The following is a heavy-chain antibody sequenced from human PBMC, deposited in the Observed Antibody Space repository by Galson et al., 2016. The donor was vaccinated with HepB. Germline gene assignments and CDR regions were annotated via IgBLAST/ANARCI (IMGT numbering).Heavy chain of an antibody. CDR1: GYTFTSYY. J-gene: IGHJ5*02. CDR2: INPSGGST. V-gene: IGHV1-46*01. D-gene: IGHD4-17*01. CDR3: TRSSTVTTSLSRSGWFDP. Sequence: QSGAEVKKPGASVMLSCRASGYTFTSYYLHWVRQAPGQGLEWMGIINPSGGSTTYAQKFQGRITMTRDTSASTVYMELSSLRSEDTAVYYCTRSSTVTTSLSRSGWFDPWGQGTLVTVSS.